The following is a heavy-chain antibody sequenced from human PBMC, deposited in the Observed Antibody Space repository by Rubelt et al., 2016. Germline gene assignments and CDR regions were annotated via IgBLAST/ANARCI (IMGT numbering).Heavy chain of an antibody. D-gene: IGHD2-15*01. CDR1: GFTFSSYA. V-gene: IGHV3-23*01. CDR2: ISGSGGST. Sequence: GGSLRLSCAASGFTFSSYAMSWVRQAPGKGLEWVSAISGSGGSTYYADSVKGRFTISRDNSKNTLYLQMNSLRAEDTAVYYCARYCSGGSCYSGGYYYGMDVWGQGTTVTVSS. CDR3: ARYCSGGSCYSGGYYYGMDV. J-gene: IGHJ6*02.